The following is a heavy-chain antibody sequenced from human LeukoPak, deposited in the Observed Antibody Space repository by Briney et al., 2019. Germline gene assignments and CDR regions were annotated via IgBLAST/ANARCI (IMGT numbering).Heavy chain of an antibody. D-gene: IGHD5-24*01. CDR3: ARNVGLELKNWFDP. V-gene: IGHV1-2*02. J-gene: IGHJ5*02. Sequence: GASVKVSCKASGYTFTGYYMHWVRQAPGQGLEWMGWINPNSGGTNYAQKFQGRVTITADKSTSTAYMELSSLRSEDTAVYYCARNVGLELKNWFDPWGQGTLVIVSS. CDR1: GYTFTGYY. CDR2: INPNSGGT.